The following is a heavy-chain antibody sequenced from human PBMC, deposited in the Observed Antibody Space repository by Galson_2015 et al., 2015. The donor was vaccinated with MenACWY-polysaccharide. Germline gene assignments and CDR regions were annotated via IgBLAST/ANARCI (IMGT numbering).Heavy chain of an antibody. CDR3: VRDSRGGIGYHY. D-gene: IGHD5-12*01. CDR1: GFTFTNYA. CDR2: IGTAGDT. Sequence: SLRLSCAASGFTFTNYAMSWVRQTPGEGLEWVSAIGTAGDTYYPGSVKGRFTISRENAKNSLYLQMNSLRAGDTAIYYCVRDSRGGIGYHYWGQGTLVTVSS. J-gene: IGHJ4*02. V-gene: IGHV3-13*01.